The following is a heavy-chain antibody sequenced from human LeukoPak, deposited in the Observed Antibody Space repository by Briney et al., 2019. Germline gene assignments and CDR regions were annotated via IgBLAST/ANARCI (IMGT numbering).Heavy chain of an antibody. CDR1: GYTFTSYY. D-gene: IGHD4-17*01. J-gene: IGHJ4*02. V-gene: IGHV1-2*02. CDR2: INPNSGGT. CDR3: ARDAHGDYTFDY. Sequence: VASVKVSCKASGYTFTSYYMHWVRQAPGQGLEWMGWINPNSGGTNYAQKFQGRVTMTRDTSISTAYMELSRLRSDDTAVYYCARDAHGDYTFDYWGQGTLVTVSS.